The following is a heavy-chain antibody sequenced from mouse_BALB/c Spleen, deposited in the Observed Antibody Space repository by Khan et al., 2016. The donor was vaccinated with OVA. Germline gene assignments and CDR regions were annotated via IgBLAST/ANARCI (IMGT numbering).Heavy chain of an antibody. V-gene: IGHV1S137*01. CDR2: ISTYYGDV. J-gene: IGHJ3*01. CDR1: GYTFTDFT. D-gene: IGHD2-12*01. Sequence: QVQLQQSGAELVRPGVSVKISCKGSGYTFTDFTMHWVKQSHAKSLEWIGVISTYYGDVTYNQKFKGKATMTVDKSSSTAYMELARLTSEDSAIYYCARGRGRYSFAYWGQGTLVTVSA. CDR3: ARGRGRYSFAY.